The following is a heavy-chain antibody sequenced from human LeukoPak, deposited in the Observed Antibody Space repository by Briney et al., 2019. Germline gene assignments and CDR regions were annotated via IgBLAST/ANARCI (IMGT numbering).Heavy chain of an antibody. CDR3: ARDPGYESWSPFWGGMDV. CDR2: ITRDGSST. V-gene: IGHV3-74*01. D-gene: IGHD3-16*01. CDR1: GFTFSSSW. Sequence: GGALRLSCAASGFTFSSSWMHWVRQAPGKGLVWVSRITRDGSSTTYADSVKGRFTTSRDNAKNTLYLQMDSLRDDDTAVYYCARDPGYESWSPFWGGMDVWGNGTTVIVSS. J-gene: IGHJ6*04.